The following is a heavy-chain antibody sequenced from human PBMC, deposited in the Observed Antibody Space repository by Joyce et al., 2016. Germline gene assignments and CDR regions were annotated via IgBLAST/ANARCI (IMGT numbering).Heavy chain of an antibody. J-gene: IGHJ4*02. CDR1: GYTFTDYA. V-gene: IGHV1-18*01. CDR3: ASPLGVGVVQLPSY. Sequence: QVQLVQSGTEVKKPGASMKVSCKASGYTFTDYAITWVRQAPGQGLEWMGWVSAYNGQTHYAQRFQGRVTMTTDTSTNTSYMELRSLKSDDTAVYYCASPLGVGVVQLPSYWGQGTLVTVSS. CDR2: VSAYNGQT. D-gene: IGHD2-2*01.